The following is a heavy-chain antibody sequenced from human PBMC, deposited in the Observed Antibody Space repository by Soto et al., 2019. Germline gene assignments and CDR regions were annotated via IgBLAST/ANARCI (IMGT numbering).Heavy chain of an antibody. Sequence: GGSLRLSCEGSGFTFSAYAMNWVRQAPGKGLEWVSYISGTSNTIYYADSVKGRFTISRDNAKNSLYLQMNNLRAEDTAVYYCAKDRSPYDSSRGHDYWGQGTLVTVSS. V-gene: IGHV3-48*01. D-gene: IGHD3-22*01. CDR2: ISGTSNTI. J-gene: IGHJ4*02. CDR1: GFTFSAYA. CDR3: AKDRSPYDSSRGHDY.